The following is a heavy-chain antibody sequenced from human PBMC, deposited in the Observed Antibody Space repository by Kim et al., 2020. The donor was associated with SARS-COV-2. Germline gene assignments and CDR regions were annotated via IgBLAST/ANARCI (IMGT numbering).Heavy chain of an antibody. J-gene: IGHJ4*02. CDR1: GASVTTGRYY. CDR3: AGFFIAAAGSSNY. Sequence: SETLSLTCIVSGASVTTGRYYWSWIRQPPGKGLEWIGNIYYSGSSNYNPSLKSRVTISVDTSENQFSLKLSSVTAADTAMYCCAGFFIAAAGSSNYWGQG. D-gene: IGHD6-13*01. V-gene: IGHV4-61*01. CDR2: IYYSGSS.